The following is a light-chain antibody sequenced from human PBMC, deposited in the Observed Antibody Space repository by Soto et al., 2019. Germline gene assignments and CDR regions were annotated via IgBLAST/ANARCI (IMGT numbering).Light chain of an antibody. CDR1: QTIRSNY. CDR2: GAS. V-gene: IGKV3-20*01. J-gene: IGKJ1*01. CDR3: QQYGISPWT. Sequence: ETVLTQSPGTLSLSPGERATLSCRASQTIRSNYLARYRQTPGQAPRLLIYGASNRATGIADRFSGSGSGTGFTLIISILEPEDCALYYCQQYGISPWTYGQGTQVEIK.